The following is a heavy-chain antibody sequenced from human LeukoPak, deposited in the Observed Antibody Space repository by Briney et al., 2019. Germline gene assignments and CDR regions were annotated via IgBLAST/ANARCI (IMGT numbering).Heavy chain of an antibody. J-gene: IGHJ6*02. CDR2: IYYSGRT. CDR1: GPSISSYY. V-gene: IGHV4-59*12. CDR3: ARWPYYYGSGSYYNLHYYYYYGMDV. D-gene: IGHD3-10*01. Sequence: PSETLSLTCTVSGPSISSYYRSWIRQPPGKVLEWVGYIYYSGRTNSNPSLKSRVTISVDTSKNQFSLKLSSVTAADTAVYYCARWPYYYGSGSYYNLHYYYYYGMDVWGQGTTVTVSS.